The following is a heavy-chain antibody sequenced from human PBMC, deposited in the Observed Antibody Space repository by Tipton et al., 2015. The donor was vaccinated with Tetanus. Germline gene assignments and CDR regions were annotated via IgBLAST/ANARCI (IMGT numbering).Heavy chain of an antibody. CDR2: MSYDGTKK. Sequence: SLRLSCAASGFPFSSYGMHWVRQAPGKGLEWVALMSYDGTKKYYVDSVKGRFTISRDNAKNTLYLQMNSLRVEDTAVYSCARDLTGKAGAFDMWGQGTLLTVSS. CDR3: ARDLTGKAGAFDM. CDR1: GFPFSSYG. D-gene: IGHD7-27*01. J-gene: IGHJ3*02. V-gene: IGHV3-30*03.